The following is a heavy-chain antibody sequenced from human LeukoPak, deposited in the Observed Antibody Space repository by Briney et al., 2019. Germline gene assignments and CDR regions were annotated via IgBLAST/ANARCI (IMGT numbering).Heavy chain of an antibody. CDR1: GFTFRSYG. V-gene: IGHV3-30*02. CDR2: IRYDGNNK. J-gene: IGHJ5*02. CDR3: ARDLGQYYDTSDNWFDP. Sequence: GGSLRLSCAASGFTFRSYGMYWVRQAPGKGLEWVAFIRYDGNNKYYADSVKGRFTISRDNAKNTLNLQMNSLRAEDTAVYYCARDLGQYYDTSDNWFDPWGQGTLVTVSS. D-gene: IGHD3-22*01.